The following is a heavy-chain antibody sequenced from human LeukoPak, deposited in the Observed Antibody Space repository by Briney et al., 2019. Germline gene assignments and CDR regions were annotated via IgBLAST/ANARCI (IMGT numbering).Heavy chain of an antibody. Sequence: PSETLSLTCTVSGGSFSSYDWSWIRQPPGKGLEWIGYIYYSGSTNYNPSLKSRVTISVDTSKHQFSLKLSSVTAADTAVYYCARTLWFGEFVLDYWGQGTLVTVSS. V-gene: IGHV4-59*01. D-gene: IGHD3-10*01. CDR1: GGSFSSYD. CDR2: IYYSGST. J-gene: IGHJ4*02. CDR3: ARTLWFGEFVLDY.